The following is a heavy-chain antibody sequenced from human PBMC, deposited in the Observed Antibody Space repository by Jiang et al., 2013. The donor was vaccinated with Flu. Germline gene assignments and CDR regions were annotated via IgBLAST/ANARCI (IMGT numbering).Heavy chain of an antibody. CDR3: ARDLVRDVILIPATYFDY. CDR2: IRNQLYHGTT. V-gene: IGHV3-49*03. J-gene: IGHJ4*02. Sequence: VQLLESGGGLVQPGRSLRLSCTASGFSFGDYAVSWLRQAPGKGLEWVGFIRNQLYHGTTDYAASVKGRFTISRDDSKSIAYLQMSSLKTEDTAVYYCARDLVRDVILIPATYFDYWGQGAWSPSPQ. D-gene: IGHD3-16*01. CDR1: GFSFGDYA.